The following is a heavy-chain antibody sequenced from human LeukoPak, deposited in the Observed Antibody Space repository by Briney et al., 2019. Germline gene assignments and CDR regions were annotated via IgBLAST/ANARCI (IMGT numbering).Heavy chain of an antibody. CDR2: IFYSGST. CDR1: GGSISSTSYS. CDR3: ARHGAVADPYYFDY. D-gene: IGHD6-19*01. Sequence: PETLSLTCTDSGGSISSTSYSWGWIRQTPGKGLEWIGSIFYSGSTYDNPSLKSRVTISVDRSKNQFSLNLSSGTAADTAVYYCARHGAVADPYYFDYWGQGILVIVSS. V-gene: IGHV4-39*01. J-gene: IGHJ4*02.